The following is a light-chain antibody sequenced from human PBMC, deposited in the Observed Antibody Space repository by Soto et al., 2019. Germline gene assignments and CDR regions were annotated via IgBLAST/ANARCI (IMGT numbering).Light chain of an antibody. V-gene: IGLV1-40*01. Sequence: SVLTQPPSVSGAPGQRVTISCTGSSSNIGAGYDVHWYQQLPGTAPKLLIYGNSNRPSGVPDRFSGSKSGTSASLAITELQAEDEADYYCQSYDSSLSVVFGGGTKVTVL. J-gene: IGLJ2*01. CDR2: GNS. CDR1: SSNIGAGYD. CDR3: QSYDSSLSVV.